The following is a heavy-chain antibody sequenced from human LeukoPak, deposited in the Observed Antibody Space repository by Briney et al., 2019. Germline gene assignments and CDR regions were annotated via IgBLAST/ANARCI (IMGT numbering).Heavy chain of an antibody. J-gene: IGHJ6*02. V-gene: IGHV3-23*01. Sequence: PGGSLRLSCAASGFTFSSYAMSWVRQAPGKGLEWVSAISGSGGSTYYADSVKGRFTISRDNSKNTLYLQMNSLRAEDTAVYYCAKAMSSSWPYYYYGMDVWGQGTTVTVSS. CDR2: ISGSGGST. CDR1: GFTFSSYA. CDR3: AKAMSSSWPYYYYGMDV. D-gene: IGHD6-13*01.